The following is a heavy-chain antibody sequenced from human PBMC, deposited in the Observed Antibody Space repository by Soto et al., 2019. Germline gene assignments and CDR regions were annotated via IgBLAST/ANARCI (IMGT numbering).Heavy chain of an antibody. V-gene: IGHV1-18*04. J-gene: IGHJ6*02. D-gene: IGHD4-4*01. CDR1: GYTFTSYG. CDR3: ARDGRVTTVRYYGMDV. Sequence: RASVKVSCKASGYTFTSYGISWVRQAPGQGLEWMGWISAYNGNTNYAQKLQGRVTMTTDTSTSTAYMELRSLRSDDTAVYYCARDGRVTTVRYYGMDVWGQGTTVTVSS. CDR2: ISAYNGNT.